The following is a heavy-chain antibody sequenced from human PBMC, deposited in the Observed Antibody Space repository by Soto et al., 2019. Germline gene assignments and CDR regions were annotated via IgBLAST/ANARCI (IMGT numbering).Heavy chain of an antibody. CDR2: ISSSGTTI. J-gene: IGHJ4*02. V-gene: IGHV3-48*02. Sequence: EVQLVESGGGLVQPGESLRLSCAASRFTFSSYSMNWVRQAPGKGLEWVSYISSSGTTIYYADSVKGRFTISRDNAKNLLSLQMNSLRDEDTAVYYCAIDRYGDYQKDYWGQGTLVTVSS. CDR3: AIDRYGDYQKDY. D-gene: IGHD4-17*01. CDR1: RFTFSSYS.